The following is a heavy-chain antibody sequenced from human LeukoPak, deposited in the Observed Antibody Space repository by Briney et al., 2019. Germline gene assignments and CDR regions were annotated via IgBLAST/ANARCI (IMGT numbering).Heavy chain of an antibody. V-gene: IGHV4-59*01. D-gene: IGHD3-10*01. CDR1: GGSISSYY. CDR3: ARAYGSGSYSDAFDI. Sequence: PSETLSLTCTVSGGSISSYYWSWVRQPPGKGLEWVGYIYYSGSTNYNPSLKSRVTISVDTPKNQFSLKLSSVTAADTAVYYCARAYGSGSYSDAFDIWGQGTMVTVSS. J-gene: IGHJ3*02. CDR2: IYYSGST.